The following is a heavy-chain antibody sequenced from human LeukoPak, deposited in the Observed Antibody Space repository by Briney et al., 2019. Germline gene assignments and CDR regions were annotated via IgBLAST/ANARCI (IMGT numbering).Heavy chain of an antibody. Sequence: SETLSLTCTVSGGSISSGGYYWSWIRQHPGKGLEWIGYIYYSGSTYYNPSLKSRVTISVDTSKNQFSLKLSSVTAADTAVYYCARAGYDDYPGYYFDYWGQGTLVTVSS. D-gene: IGHD4-17*01. CDR1: GGSISSGGYY. V-gene: IGHV4-31*03. J-gene: IGHJ4*02. CDR2: IYYSGST. CDR3: ARAGYDDYPGYYFDY.